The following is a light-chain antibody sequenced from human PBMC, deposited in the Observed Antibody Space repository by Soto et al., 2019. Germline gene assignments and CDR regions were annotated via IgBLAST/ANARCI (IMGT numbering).Light chain of an antibody. CDR2: DVS. V-gene: IGLV2-14*01. CDR1: SSAVGGYNY. Sequence: QSVLTQPASVSGSPGRSITISCTGTSSAVGGYNYVSWYQQHPGKAPKLMIYDVSNRPSGVSNRFSGSKSGNTASLTISGLQAEDEADYYCSSYTSSSTLVFGGGTQLTVL. J-gene: IGLJ2*01. CDR3: SSYTSSSTLV.